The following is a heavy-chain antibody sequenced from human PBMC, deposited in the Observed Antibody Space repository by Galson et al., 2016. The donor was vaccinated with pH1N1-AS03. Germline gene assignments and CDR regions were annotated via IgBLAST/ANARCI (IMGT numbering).Heavy chain of an antibody. CDR1: GYTFTGLS. V-gene: IGHV1-2*04. Sequence: SVKVSCKASGYTFTGLSVNWVRQAPGQGLEWMGWINPNNGVTNYAQKFQAWVTMTGDTSISTAYLELYGLKSDDTAVYYCARDPRGPCSSATCATTYYFGMDVWGQGTTVIVSS. D-gene: IGHD2/OR15-2a*01. CDR2: INPNNGVT. CDR3: ARDPRGPCSSATCATTYYFGMDV. J-gene: IGHJ6*02.